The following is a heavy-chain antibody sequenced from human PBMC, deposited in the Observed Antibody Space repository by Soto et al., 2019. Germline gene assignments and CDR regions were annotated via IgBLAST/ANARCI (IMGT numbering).Heavy chain of an antibody. CDR3: AKDRDDSRNYVFDY. CDR1: GFTFTNYA. Sequence: EVQLLESGGGLVQPGGSLRLSCAASGFTFTNYAMTWVRQAPGKGLEWVSISSGSGSGGSTNYADSVKGRFTISRDNSKHTLYLQMHSLRVEDTAVYYCAKDRDDSRNYVFDYWCQGTLVNVSS. D-gene: IGHD4-4*01. J-gene: IGHJ4*02. CDR2: SSGSGSGGST. V-gene: IGHV3-23*01.